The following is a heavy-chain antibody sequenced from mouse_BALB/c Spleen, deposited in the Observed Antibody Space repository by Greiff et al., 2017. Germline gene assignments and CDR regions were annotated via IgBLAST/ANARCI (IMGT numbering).Heavy chain of an antibody. CDR1: GFTFSSYA. CDR3: ARGIYYDYDYFDY. D-gene: IGHD2-4*01. CDR2: ISSGGST. Sequence: DVMLVESGGGLVKPGGSLKLSCAASGFTFSSYAMSWVRQTPEKRLEWVASISSGGSTYYPDSVKGRFTISRDNARNILYLQMSSLRSEDTAMYYCARGIYYDYDYFDYWGQGTTLTVSS. V-gene: IGHV5-6-5*01. J-gene: IGHJ2*01.